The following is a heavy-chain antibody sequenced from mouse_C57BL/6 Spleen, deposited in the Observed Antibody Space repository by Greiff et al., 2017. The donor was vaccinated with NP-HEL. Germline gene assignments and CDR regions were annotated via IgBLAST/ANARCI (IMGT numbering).Heavy chain of an antibody. CDR3: ARPSSGADYAMDY. Sequence: QVQLQQPGAELVKPGASVKMSCKASGYTFTSYWITWVKQRPGQGLEWIGDIYPGSGSTNYNEKFKSKATLTVDTSSSTAYMQLSSLTSEDSAVYYGARPSSGADYAMDYWGQGTSVTVSS. J-gene: IGHJ4*01. D-gene: IGHD3-2*02. CDR2: IYPGSGST. CDR1: GYTFTSYW. V-gene: IGHV1-55*01.